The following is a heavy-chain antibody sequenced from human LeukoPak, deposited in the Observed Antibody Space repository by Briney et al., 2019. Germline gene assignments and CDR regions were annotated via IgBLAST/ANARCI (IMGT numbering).Heavy chain of an antibody. V-gene: IGHV1-69*06. CDR2: IIPIFGTA. J-gene: IGHJ6*03. D-gene: IGHD3-22*01. CDR1: GGTFSSYA. Sequence: SVKVSCKASGGTFSSYAISWVRQAPGQGLEWMGGIIPIFGTANYAQKFQGRVTITADKSTSTAYMELSSLRSEDTAVYYCARDAYYDSSGYYRPYYYYMDVWGKGTTVTVSS. CDR3: ARDAYYDSSGYYRPYYYYMDV.